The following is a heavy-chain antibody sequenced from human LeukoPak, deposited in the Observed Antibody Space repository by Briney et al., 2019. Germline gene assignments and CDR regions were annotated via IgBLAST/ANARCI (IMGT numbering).Heavy chain of an antibody. CDR3: ARLDDYYDSSGYYDY. J-gene: IGHJ4*02. CDR1: GYSFASYW. V-gene: IGHV5-51*01. Sequence: GESLKISCKGSGYSFASYWIGWVRQMPGKGLEWMGIIYPGDSDTRYSPSFQGQVTISADKSISTAYLQWSSLKASDTAMYYCARLDDYYDSSGYYDYWGQGTLVTVSS. D-gene: IGHD3-22*01. CDR2: IYPGDSDT.